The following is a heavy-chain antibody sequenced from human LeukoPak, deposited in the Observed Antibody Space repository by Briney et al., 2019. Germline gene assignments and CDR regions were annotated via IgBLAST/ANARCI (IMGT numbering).Heavy chain of an antibody. J-gene: IGHJ6*02. D-gene: IGHD5-24*01. Sequence: GASVKVSCKASGGTFSSYAISWVRQAPGQGLEWMGRIIPILGIANYAQKFQGRVTITADKSTSTAYMELSSLRSEDTAVYYCAVATINYYYGMDVWGQGTTVTVSS. CDR1: GGTFSSYA. V-gene: IGHV1-69*04. CDR3: AVATINYYYGMDV. CDR2: IIPILGIA.